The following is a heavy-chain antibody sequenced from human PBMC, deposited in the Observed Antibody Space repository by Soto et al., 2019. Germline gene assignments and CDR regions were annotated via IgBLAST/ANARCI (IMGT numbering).Heavy chain of an antibody. J-gene: IGHJ4*02. CDR2: ISNDGGNT. Sequence: QVQLVESGGGVVQPGRSLKLSCAASEFTFSSYTMYWVRQAPGKGLEWVAGISNDGGNTYYPDSVKGRFTISRDNSKXTMYLXXXXXXXXXXAVYYCAREWSMSVSAPGYWGQGTLGTVSS. D-gene: IGHD2-8*02. V-gene: IGHV3-30-3*01. CDR3: AREWSMSVSAPGY. CDR1: EFTFSSYT.